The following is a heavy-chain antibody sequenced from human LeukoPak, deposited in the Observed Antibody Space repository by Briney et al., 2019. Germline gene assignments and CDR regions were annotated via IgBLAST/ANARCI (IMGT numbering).Heavy chain of an antibody. D-gene: IGHD1-1*01. Sequence: SETLSLTCTVSGGSISSFYWSWIRQPPGKGLEWIGYIYYTGSTNYNPSLKSRVTISVDTSKNQFSLRLSSVTAADTAVYYCARIFRETVAGLPYYYYYMDVWGKGTTVTISS. CDR2: IYYTGST. J-gene: IGHJ6*03. CDR1: GGSISSFY. V-gene: IGHV4-59*01. CDR3: ARIFRETVAGLPYYYYYMDV.